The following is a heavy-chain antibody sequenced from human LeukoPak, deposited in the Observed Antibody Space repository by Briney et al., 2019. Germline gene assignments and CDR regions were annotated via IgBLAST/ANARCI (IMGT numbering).Heavy chain of an antibody. Sequence: GGSLRLSCAASGFTFSSYAMSWVRQAPGKGLEWVSAISGGGGSTYYADSVKGRFTISRDNSKNTLYLQMNSLRAEDTAVYYCAKISSGYYLYYFDYWGQGTLVTVSS. CDR2: ISGGGGST. CDR3: AKISSGYYLYYFDY. D-gene: IGHD3-22*01. J-gene: IGHJ4*02. V-gene: IGHV3-23*01. CDR1: GFTFSSYA.